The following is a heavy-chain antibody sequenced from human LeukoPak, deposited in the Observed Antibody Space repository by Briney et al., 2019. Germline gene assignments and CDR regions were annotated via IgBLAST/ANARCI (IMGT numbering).Heavy chain of an antibody. Sequence: SETLSLTCTVSGGSISSGSYYWSWIRPPPGKGLEWIGEINHSGSTNYNPSLKSRVTISVDTSKNQFSLKLSSVTAADTAVYYCARGPLGYCSGGSCYPRRAFDIWGQGTMVTVSS. CDR2: INHSGST. CDR3: ARGPLGYCSGGSCYPRRAFDI. CDR1: GGSISSGSYY. J-gene: IGHJ3*02. V-gene: IGHV4-39*07. D-gene: IGHD2-15*01.